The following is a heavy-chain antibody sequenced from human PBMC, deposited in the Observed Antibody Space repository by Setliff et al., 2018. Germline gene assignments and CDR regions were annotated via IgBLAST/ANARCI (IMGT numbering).Heavy chain of an antibody. V-gene: IGHV4-34*01. D-gene: IGHD3-3*01. CDR3: ALFVVVRDTLHDY. J-gene: IGHJ4*02. Sequence: SETLSLTCAVYGGSFSTYYWIWIRQPPGKGLEWIGEINHSGSTNYNPSLKSRVTISVDTSKNQFSLKLSSVTAADTALYYCALFVVVRDTLHDYWGQGTLVTVSS. CDR1: GGSFSTYY. CDR2: INHSGST.